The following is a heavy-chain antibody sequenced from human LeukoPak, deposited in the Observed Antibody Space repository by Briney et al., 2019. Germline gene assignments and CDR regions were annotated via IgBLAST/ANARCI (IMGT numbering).Heavy chain of an antibody. V-gene: IGHV4-61*08. CDR1: GGSISSGGYY. J-gene: IGHJ3*02. D-gene: IGHD5-24*01. Sequence: SETLSLTCTVSGGSISSGGYYWSWIRQHPGKGLEWIGYIYYSGSTNYNPSLKSRVTISVDTSKNQFSLKLSSVTAADTAVYYCARDRDDAFDIWGQGTMVTVSS. CDR2: IYYSGST. CDR3: ARDRDDAFDI.